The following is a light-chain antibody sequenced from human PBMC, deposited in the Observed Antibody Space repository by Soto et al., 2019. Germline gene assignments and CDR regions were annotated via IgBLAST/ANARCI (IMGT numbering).Light chain of an antibody. CDR3: QQVTSYPT. Sequence: DIQSTQSPPFLSASVGDRVTITCRASRGIDSDLAWYQQKPGKAPTLLIYTASTLQSGVPSRFGGSGSGTEFTLTISSLQPGDVATYYCQQVTSYPTFGQGTRLEIK. CDR1: RGIDSD. CDR2: TAS. J-gene: IGKJ5*01. V-gene: IGKV1-9*01.